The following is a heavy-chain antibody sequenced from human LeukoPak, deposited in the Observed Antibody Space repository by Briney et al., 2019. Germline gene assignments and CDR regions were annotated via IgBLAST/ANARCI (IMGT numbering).Heavy chain of an antibody. Sequence: PSETLSLTCTISGGSITTYYWSWIRQPAGKGLEWIGNVYYSGSTTYNPSLKTRVTISVDTSKNQFSLGLTSLTAADTAVYYCAADRQEGGSGSYWFDPWGQGNLVSVSS. CDR1: GGSITTYY. CDR3: AADRQEGGSGSYWFDP. J-gene: IGHJ5*02. V-gene: IGHV4-59*01. D-gene: IGHD3-10*01. CDR2: VYYSGST.